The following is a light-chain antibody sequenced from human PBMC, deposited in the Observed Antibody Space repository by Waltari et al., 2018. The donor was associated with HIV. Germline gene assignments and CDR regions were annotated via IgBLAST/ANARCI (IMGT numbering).Light chain of an antibody. V-gene: IGLV2-11*01. J-gene: IGLJ2*01. CDR1: SSDIGVYNY. CDR2: DAS. CDR3: CSYGGRRI. Sequence: QSALTQPRSVSGSPGQSVTISCTGTSSDIGVYNYVSWYQQHAGKAPKLVIYDASKRPSGVPDRFSGSKSGNTASLTISGLQPEDEADYHCCSYGGRRIFAGGTKLTVL.